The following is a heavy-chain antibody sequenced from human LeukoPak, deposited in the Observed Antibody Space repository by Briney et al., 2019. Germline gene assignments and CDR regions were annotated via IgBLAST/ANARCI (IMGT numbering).Heavy chain of an antibody. CDR3: AKKRYYYDSSGPLRAYFDY. CDR2: ISARDDTT. CDR1: GFTFSTAD. J-gene: IGHJ4*02. V-gene: IGHV3-23*01. Sequence: PGGSLRLSCAASGFTFSTADMNWVRQAPGTGLKWVAGISARDDTTYADSVKGRFTISRDNSKNTLYLQMNSLRAEDTAVYYCAKKRYYYDSSGPLRAYFDYWGQGTLVTVSS. D-gene: IGHD3-22*01.